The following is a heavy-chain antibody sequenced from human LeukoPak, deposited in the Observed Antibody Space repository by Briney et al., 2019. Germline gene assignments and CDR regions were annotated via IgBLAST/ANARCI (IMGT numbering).Heavy chain of an antibody. V-gene: IGHV3-30*02. CDR1: GFTFSGYG. J-gene: IGHJ4*02. CDR3: AKNYVSKLSIDY. CDR2: IRNDGSNE. D-gene: IGHD4-23*01. Sequence: PGGSLRLSCTASGFTFSGYGMHWVRQAPGKGLEWVAFIRNDGSNEYYEDFVNGRFTTSSDNSKKTLFLQMNSLPDDDKAVYYFAKNYVSKLSIDYWGQGTLVTVSS.